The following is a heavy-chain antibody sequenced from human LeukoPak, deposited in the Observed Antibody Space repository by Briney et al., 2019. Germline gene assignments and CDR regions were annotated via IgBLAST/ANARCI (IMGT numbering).Heavy chain of an antibody. CDR1: GFTFSSYG. J-gene: IGHJ4*02. CDR3: ARDTWGYYYDSSGYY. CDR2: IKQDGSEK. V-gene: IGHV3-7*01. Sequence: PGGTLRLSCTASGFTFSSYGMHWVRQAPGKGLEWVANIKQDGSEKYYVDSVKGRFTISRDNAKNSLYLQMNSLRAEDTAVYYCARDTWGYYYDSSGYYWGQGTLVTVSS. D-gene: IGHD3-22*01.